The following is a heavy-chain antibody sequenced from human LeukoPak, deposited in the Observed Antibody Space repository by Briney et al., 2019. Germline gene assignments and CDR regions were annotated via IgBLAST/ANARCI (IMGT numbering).Heavy chain of an antibody. J-gene: IGHJ4*02. Sequence: TSETLSLTCSVSGGSINSRPYYWGWIRQPPGKGLEWIGNIYYSGSTYYNPSLKSRVTMSLDTSKNHFSLKLSSVTAADTAVYYCAGTPIWLSFDNWGPGTLVTVSS. CDR2: IYYSGST. V-gene: IGHV4-39*07. CDR3: AGTPIWLSFDN. CDR1: GGSINSRPYY. D-gene: IGHD3-9*01.